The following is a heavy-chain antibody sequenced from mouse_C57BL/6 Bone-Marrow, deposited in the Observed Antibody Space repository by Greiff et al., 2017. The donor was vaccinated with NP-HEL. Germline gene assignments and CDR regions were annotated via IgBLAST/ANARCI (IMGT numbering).Heavy chain of an antibody. V-gene: IGHV1-81*01. Sequence: VKLMESGAELARPGASVKLSCKASGYTFTSYGISWVKQRTGQGLEWIGEIYPRSGNTYYNEKFKGKATLTADKSSSTAYMELRSLTSEDSAVYFCARCDYDEGSRCAMDYWGQGTSVTVSS. D-gene: IGHD2-4*01. CDR3: ARCDYDEGSRCAMDY. J-gene: IGHJ4*01. CDR1: GYTFTSYG. CDR2: IYPRSGNT.